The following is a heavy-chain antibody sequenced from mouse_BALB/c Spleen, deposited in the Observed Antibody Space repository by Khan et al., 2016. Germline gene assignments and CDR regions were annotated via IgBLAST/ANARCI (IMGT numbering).Heavy chain of an antibody. CDR2: LSDSGST. CDR1: GFSITSDYA. CDR3: ARSIRAN. D-gene: IGHD3-3*01. J-gene: IGHJ2*01. Sequence: EVQLVESGPGLVKPSQSLSLTCTVTGFSITSDYAWYWIRQPPGNKLEWMGNLSDSGSTCNNPSINSLILITRDSSKHQFFPQLNSVTTEDTATYYCARSIRANWGQGTTLTVSS. V-gene: IGHV3-2*02.